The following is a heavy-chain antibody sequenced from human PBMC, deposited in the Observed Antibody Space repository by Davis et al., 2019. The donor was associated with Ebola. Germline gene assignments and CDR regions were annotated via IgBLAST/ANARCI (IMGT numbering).Heavy chain of an antibody. D-gene: IGHD3-22*01. CDR1: GYTFTSYD. Sequence: ASVKVSCKASGYTFTSYDINWVRQATGQGLEWMGWMNPNSGNTGYAQKFQGRVTMTTDTSTSTAYMELRSLRSDDTAVYYCAIRGFDYYYYGMDVWGQGTTVTVSS. J-gene: IGHJ6*02. V-gene: IGHV1-8*01. CDR2: MNPNSGNT. CDR3: AIRGFDYYYYGMDV.